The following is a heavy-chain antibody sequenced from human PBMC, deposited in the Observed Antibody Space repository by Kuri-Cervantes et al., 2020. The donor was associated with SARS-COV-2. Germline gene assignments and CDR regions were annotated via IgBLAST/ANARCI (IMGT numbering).Heavy chain of an antibody. V-gene: IGHV1-8*01. CDR2: MSPNNGNT. CDR1: GYTFTSYD. Sequence: ASVKVSCKASGYTFTSYDINWVRQATGQGLEWMGWMSPNNGNTGYAQKVQGRVTMTRNTSINTAYMELSSRRSEDTAVYYCARGSLRRITVFGVVIISYMNVWAKEPRSPSP. J-gene: IGHJ6*03. CDR3: ARGSLRRITVFGVVIISYMNV. D-gene: IGHD3-3*01.